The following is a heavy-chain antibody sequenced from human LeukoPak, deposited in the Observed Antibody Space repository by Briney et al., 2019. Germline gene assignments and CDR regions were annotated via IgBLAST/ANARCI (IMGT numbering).Heavy chain of an antibody. CDR3: ARGATEGSGDYLYYFDY. V-gene: IGHV3-66*01. J-gene: IGHJ4*02. CDR1: GXIVSSNY. D-gene: IGHD4-17*01. CDR2: IYRGGAT. Sequence: PGGSLRLSWAASGXIVSSNYMSWVRQPPGKGLEWLSVIYRGGATYYADSVKSRFTISRDNSKTTLYLQMNSLRAEDTAVYYCARGATEGSGDYLYYFDYWGQGTLVTVSS.